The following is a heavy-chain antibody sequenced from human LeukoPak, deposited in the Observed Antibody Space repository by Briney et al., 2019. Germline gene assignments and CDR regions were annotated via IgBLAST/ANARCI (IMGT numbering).Heavy chain of an antibody. CDR3: AKEAYCGGDCYDYFDY. CDR2: IRYDGSNK. Sequence: PGGSLRLSCAASGFTFSSYGMHWVRQAPGKGLEWVAFIRYDGSNKYYADSVKGRFTISRDNSKNTLYLQMNSLRAEDTAVYYCAKEAYCGGDCYDYFDYWGQGTLVTVSS. J-gene: IGHJ4*02. CDR1: GFTFSSYG. D-gene: IGHD2-21*02. V-gene: IGHV3-30*02.